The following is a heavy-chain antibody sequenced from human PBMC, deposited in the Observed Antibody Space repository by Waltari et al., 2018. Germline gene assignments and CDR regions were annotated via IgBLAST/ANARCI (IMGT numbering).Heavy chain of an antibody. CDR1: GYPFTSYA. J-gene: IGHJ4*02. D-gene: IGHD3-10*01. CDR2: INAGNGNT. V-gene: IGHV1-3*01. CDR3: ARDGSDMSFDY. Sequence: QVPLVQSGAEVQKPGASVKVSCKASGYPFTSYAMHWGRQAPGKRLEWMGWINAGNGNTKYSQKFQGRVTITRDTSASTAYMELSSLRSEDTAVYYCARDGSDMSFDYWGQGTLVTVSS.